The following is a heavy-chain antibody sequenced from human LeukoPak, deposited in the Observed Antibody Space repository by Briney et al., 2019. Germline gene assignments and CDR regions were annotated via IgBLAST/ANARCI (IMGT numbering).Heavy chain of an antibody. J-gene: IGHJ5*02. D-gene: IGHD6-6*01. CDR2: ISAYNGNT. CDR1: GYTFTSYG. CDR3: ARDDYSSSSIWFDP. Sequence: ASVKVSCKAFGYTFTSYGISWVRQAPGQGLEWMGWISAYNGNTNYAQKLQGRVTMTTDTSTSTAYMELRSLRSDDTAVYYCARDDYSSSSIWFDPWGQGTLVTVSS. V-gene: IGHV1-18*01.